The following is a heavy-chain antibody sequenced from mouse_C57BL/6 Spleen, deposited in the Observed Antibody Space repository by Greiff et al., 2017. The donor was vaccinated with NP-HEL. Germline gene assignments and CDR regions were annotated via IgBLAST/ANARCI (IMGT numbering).Heavy chain of an antibody. Sequence: QVQLQQPGAELVMPGASVKLSCKASGYTFTSYWMHWVKQRPGQGLEWIGEIDPSDSYTNYNQKFKGKSTLTVDKASSTAYMQRSSLTSEDSAVYYCARYPSYGSNYGYFDVWGTGTTVTVSS. CDR3: ARYPSYGSNYGYFDV. J-gene: IGHJ1*03. V-gene: IGHV1-69*01. CDR2: IDPSDSYT. CDR1: GYTFTSYW. D-gene: IGHD1-1*01.